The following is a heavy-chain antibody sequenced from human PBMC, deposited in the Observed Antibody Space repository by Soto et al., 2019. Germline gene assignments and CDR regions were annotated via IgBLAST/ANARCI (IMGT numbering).Heavy chain of an antibody. V-gene: IGHV3-30-3*01. CDR2: ISYDGSNK. D-gene: IGHD3-22*01. CDR1: GFTFSSYA. CDR3: ARSGYYLAEYFQH. J-gene: IGHJ1*01. Sequence: GGSLRLSCAASGFTFSSYAMHWVRQAPGKGLEWVAVISYDGSNKYYADSVKGRFTISRDNSKNTLYLQMNSLRAEDTAVYYCARSGYYLAEYFQHWGQGTLVTVSS.